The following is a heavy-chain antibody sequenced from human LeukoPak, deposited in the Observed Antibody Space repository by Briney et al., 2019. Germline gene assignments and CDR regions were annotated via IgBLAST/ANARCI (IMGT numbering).Heavy chain of an antibody. Sequence: GGSLRLSCAASGFTFDDYAMHWVRQAPGKGLEWVSGISWNSGSIGYADSVKGRFTISRDNAKNSLYLQMNSLRAEDTALYYCAKDKGSQLVPSWFDPWGQGTLVTVSS. CDR1: GFTFDDYA. D-gene: IGHD6-13*01. J-gene: IGHJ5*02. CDR2: ISWNSGSI. V-gene: IGHV3-9*01. CDR3: AKDKGSQLVPSWFDP.